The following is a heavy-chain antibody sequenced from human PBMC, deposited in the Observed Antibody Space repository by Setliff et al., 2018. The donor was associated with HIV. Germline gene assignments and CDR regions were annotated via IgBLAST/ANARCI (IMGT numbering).Heavy chain of an antibody. D-gene: IGHD3-10*01. Sequence: SETLSLTCTVSGGSISSSTYYWGWIRQPPGKGLEWIGTIYYSGSTYYNPSLKSRLTISVDTSKNQFSLELYSVTAADTAVYYCATHYGSGSYGRWFDPWGQGTLVTVSS. CDR3: ATHYGSGSYGRWFDP. J-gene: IGHJ5*02. V-gene: IGHV4-39*01. CDR1: GGSISSSTYY. CDR2: IYYSGST.